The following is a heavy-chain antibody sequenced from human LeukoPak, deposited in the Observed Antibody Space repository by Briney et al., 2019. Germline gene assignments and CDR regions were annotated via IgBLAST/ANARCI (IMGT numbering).Heavy chain of an antibody. J-gene: IGHJ6*04. CDR3: AELGITMIGGV. CDR1: GFTFTNFA. CDR2: ISFDGNDE. Sequence: GRSLRLSCTASGFTFTNFAMHWVRQAPGKGLEWVAFISFDGNDEEYADSVKGRFTISRDNAKNSLYLQMNSLRAEDTAVYYCAELGITMIGGVWGKGTTVTISS. V-gene: IGHV3-30*04. D-gene: IGHD3-10*02.